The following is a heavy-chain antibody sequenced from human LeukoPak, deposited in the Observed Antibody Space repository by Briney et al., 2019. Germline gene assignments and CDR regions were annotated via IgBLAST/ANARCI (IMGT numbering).Heavy chain of an antibody. V-gene: IGHV1-8*01. J-gene: IGHJ6*02. CDR1: GYTFTSYD. D-gene: IGHD4-11*01. CDR2: MSPNSGNT. Sequence: ASVKVSCKASGYTFTSYDINWVRQATGQGLEWMGWMSPNSGNTGYAQKFQGRVTMTRNTSISTAYMELSSLRSEDTAVYYCARWDYSSSRSYYYYGMDVWGQGTTVTVSS. CDR3: ARWDYSSSRSYYYYGMDV.